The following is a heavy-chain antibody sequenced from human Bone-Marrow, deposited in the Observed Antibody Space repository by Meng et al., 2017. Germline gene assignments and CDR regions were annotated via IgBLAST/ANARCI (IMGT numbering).Heavy chain of an antibody. CDR3: ARDTYDFWSGYFDY. V-gene: IGHV3-30*01. CDR1: GFTFSSYA. CDR2: ISYDGSNK. D-gene: IGHD3-3*01. Sequence: GESLKISCAASGFTFSSYAMHWVRQAPGKGLEWVAVISYDGSNKYYADSVKGRFTISRDNSKNTLYLQMNSLRAEDTAVYYCARDTYDFWSGYFDYWGQGTTVTVSS. J-gene: IGHJ4*02.